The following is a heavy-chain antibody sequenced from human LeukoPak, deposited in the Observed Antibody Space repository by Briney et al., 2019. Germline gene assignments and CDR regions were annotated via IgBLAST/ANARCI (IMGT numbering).Heavy chain of an antibody. D-gene: IGHD6-6*01. Sequence: SVKVSCKASGGTFSSYAISWVRQAPGQGLEWMGRIIPIFGIANYAQKFQGRVTITADKSTSTAYMELSSLRSEDTAVYHCARGQKEYSSSSATQRFDPWGQGTLVTVSS. J-gene: IGHJ5*02. CDR1: GGTFSSYA. CDR2: IIPIFGIA. CDR3: ARGQKEYSSSSATQRFDP. V-gene: IGHV1-69*04.